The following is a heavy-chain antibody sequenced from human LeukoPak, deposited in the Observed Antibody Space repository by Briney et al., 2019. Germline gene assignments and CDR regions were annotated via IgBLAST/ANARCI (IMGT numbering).Heavy chain of an antibody. CDR2: IYYSGST. Sequence: SETLSLTCTVSGSSISNYHWGWIRQAPGKGLEWIGSIYYSGSTNYNPSLKSRVTISVDTSKNQFSLKLSSVTAADTAVYYCARDGGRYSGYDLFDPWGQGTLVTVSS. V-gene: IGHV4-39*07. CDR1: GSSISNYH. D-gene: IGHD5-12*01. CDR3: ARDGGRYSGYDLFDP. J-gene: IGHJ5*02.